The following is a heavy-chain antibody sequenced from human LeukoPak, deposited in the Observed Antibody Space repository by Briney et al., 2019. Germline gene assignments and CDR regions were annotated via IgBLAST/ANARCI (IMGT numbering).Heavy chain of an antibody. D-gene: IGHD6-19*01. Sequence: GGSLRLSCAASGFTSSSYAMNWVRQTPGKGLEWVSGISGIGNNAYYADSVKGRFTISRDNSKNTLFLQMNSLRAEDTAVYYCAKVMDGSGWYFFDYWGQGTLVTVSS. CDR1: GFTSSSYA. V-gene: IGHV3-23*01. CDR3: AKVMDGSGWYFFDY. CDR2: ISGIGNNA. J-gene: IGHJ4*02.